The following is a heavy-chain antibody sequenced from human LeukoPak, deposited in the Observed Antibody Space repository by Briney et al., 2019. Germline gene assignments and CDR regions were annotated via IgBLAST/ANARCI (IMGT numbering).Heavy chain of an antibody. J-gene: IGHJ4*02. D-gene: IGHD5-12*01. Sequence: SETLSLTCTVSGGSISSGSYYWSWIRQPAGKGLEWIGRIYTSGSTNYNPSLKSRVTISVDTSKNQFSLKLSSVTAADTAVYYCARVARNIVATRDEDWGQGTLVTVSS. CDR3: ARVARNIVATRDED. V-gene: IGHV4-61*02. CDR1: GGSISSGSYY. CDR2: IYTSGST.